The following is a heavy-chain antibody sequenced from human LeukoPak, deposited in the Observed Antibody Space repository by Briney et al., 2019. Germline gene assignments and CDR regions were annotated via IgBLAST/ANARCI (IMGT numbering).Heavy chain of an antibody. V-gene: IGHV3-21*01. CDR2: ISDNSNYI. J-gene: IGHJ4*02. D-gene: IGHD5-12*01. Sequence: GGSLRLSCAASGFTFNTYSMNWVRQAPGKGLEWVSSISDNSNYIYYSDSVEGRFTISRDNAKNSLYLQMNSLRAEDTAVYYCARGFLGYVFFDHWGQGTLVTVSS. CDR1: GFTFNTYS. CDR3: ARGFLGYVFFDH.